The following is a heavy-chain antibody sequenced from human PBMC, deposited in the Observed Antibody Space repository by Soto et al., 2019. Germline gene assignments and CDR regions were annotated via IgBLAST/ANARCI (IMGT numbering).Heavy chain of an antibody. V-gene: IGHV1-18*01. Sequence: QVQLVQSGPEVKKPGASVRVSCKASGYTFISFGIYWLRQAPGQGLEWMGYINSYNAKTNYGKKFQGRVSMTTDTSTSTAYMELKNLTSDDAAMYYCTRGENGFDYWGQGTLVTVSS. J-gene: IGHJ4*02. CDR1: GYTFISFG. CDR3: TRGENGFDY. D-gene: IGHD2-8*01. CDR2: INSYNAKT.